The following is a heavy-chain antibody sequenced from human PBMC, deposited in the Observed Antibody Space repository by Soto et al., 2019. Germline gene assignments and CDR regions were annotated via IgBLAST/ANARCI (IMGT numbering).Heavy chain of an antibody. CDR1: GFTFSNYA. Sequence: GGSLRLSFAASGFTFSNYAMGWVRQTPGRGLEWISAISASGGSTYYANSVEGRFTISRDNSKNTLYLKMNSLRAEDTAVYYCAKVYSRGSYVPGDWGQGTLVTVSS. J-gene: IGHJ4*02. CDR3: AKVYSRGSYVPGD. D-gene: IGHD3-22*01. CDR2: ISASGGST. V-gene: IGHV3-23*01.